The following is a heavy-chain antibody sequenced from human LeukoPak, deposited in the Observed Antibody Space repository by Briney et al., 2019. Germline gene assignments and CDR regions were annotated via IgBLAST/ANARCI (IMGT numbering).Heavy chain of an antibody. J-gene: IGHJ3*02. Sequence: PSETLSLTCAVYGGXFSGYYCSWIRQPPGKGLEWIGVINHSGSLNYNPSLKSRVTISIDTSKNQFSLKLSPVTAADTAVYYCARDLSDYYGSGSYRPIDAFDIWGQGTMVTVSS. CDR2: INHSGSL. V-gene: IGHV4-34*01. D-gene: IGHD3-10*01. CDR3: ARDLSDYYGSGSYRPIDAFDI. CDR1: GGXFSGYY.